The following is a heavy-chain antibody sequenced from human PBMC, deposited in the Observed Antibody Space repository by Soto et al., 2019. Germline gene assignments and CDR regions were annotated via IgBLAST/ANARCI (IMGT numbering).Heavy chain of an antibody. CDR1: GYTFISYG. Sequence: QVHLVQSGAEVKKPGASVKVSCKTSGYTFISYGITWVRQAPGQGLEWIGLISAHTGNTNYTQKFQGRLTMPTDTTTSTAYMGLRSLRSDDMAVYYCARDLFDWGQGDLVTVSS. V-gene: IGHV1-18*03. CDR2: ISAHTGNT. J-gene: IGHJ4*02. CDR3: ARDLFD. D-gene: IGHD3-10*02.